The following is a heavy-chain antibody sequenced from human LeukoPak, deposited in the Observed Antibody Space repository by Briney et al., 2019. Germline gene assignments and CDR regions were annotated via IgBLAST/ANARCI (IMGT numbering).Heavy chain of an antibody. D-gene: IGHD3-10*01. Sequence: ASVKVSCKASGYTFTGYYMHWVRQAPGQGLEWMGWINPNSGSTNYAQKFQGRVTMTRDTSISTAYMELSRLRSDDTAVYYCARDQPYYYGSGSSSHSDYWGQGTLVTVSS. J-gene: IGHJ4*02. CDR1: GYTFTGYY. V-gene: IGHV1-2*02. CDR2: INPNSGST. CDR3: ARDQPYYYGSGSSSHSDY.